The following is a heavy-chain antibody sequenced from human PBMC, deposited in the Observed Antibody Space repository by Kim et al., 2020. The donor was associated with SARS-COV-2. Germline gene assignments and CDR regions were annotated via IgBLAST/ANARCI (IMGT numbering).Heavy chain of an antibody. CDR1: GFTFSSYA. CDR3: AKAAAVTHECHDY. D-gene: IGHD6-19*01. V-gene: IGHV3-23*01. J-gene: IGHJ4*02. CDR2: ISGRSGGT. Sequence: GGSLRLSCAASGFTFSSYAMTWVRQAPGKGLEGVSAISGRSGGTYYAASVKGRFTIFRDNSKNTLYLQMNSLTAEDTAVYYCAKAAAVTHECHDYWGQGTLVTVSS.